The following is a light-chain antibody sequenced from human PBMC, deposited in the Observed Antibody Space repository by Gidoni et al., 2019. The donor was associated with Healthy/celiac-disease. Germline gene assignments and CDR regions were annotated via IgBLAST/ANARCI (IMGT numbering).Light chain of an antibody. J-gene: IGKJ3*01. V-gene: IGKV1-27*01. CDR1: KAISNY. Sequence: IEMTQSPPSLSASVEDRTTITRPASKAISNYLAWYQQKPGKVPKLLIYAASTLQSGVPSRFSGSGSGTDFTLTISSLQPEDVATYYCQKYNSAPFTFGPGTKVDIK. CDR3: QKYNSAPFT. CDR2: AAS.